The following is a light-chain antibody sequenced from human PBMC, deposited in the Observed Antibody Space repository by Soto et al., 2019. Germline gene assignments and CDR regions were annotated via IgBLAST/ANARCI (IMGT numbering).Light chain of an antibody. V-gene: IGKV3-15*01. CDR3: QHYDDRHKT. Sequence: EIVLTQSPGTLSLSPGERATLSCTASQTVYHGHLAWYQQKPGQAPRLLIYGASTRATGIPARFSGSGSGTAVDLTIRRLPSEDFAVYYYQHYDDRHKTFGCGKKMEIK. J-gene: IGKJ4*01. CDR2: GAS. CDR1: QTVYHGH.